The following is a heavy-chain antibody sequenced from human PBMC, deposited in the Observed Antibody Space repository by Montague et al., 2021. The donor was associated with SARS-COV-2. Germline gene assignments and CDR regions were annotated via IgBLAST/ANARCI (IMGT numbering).Heavy chain of an antibody. V-gene: IGHV4-39*01. D-gene: IGHD5/OR15-5a*01. CDR2: IYYSGST. CDR3: ARLYDSSSYYYGMDV. CDR1: GGSISSSSYY. Sequence: SETLSLTCTVSGGSISSSSYYWGWIRQPPGKELEWIGSIYYSGSTYYNPSLKSRVTISVDTSKNQFSLKLSSVTAADTAVYYCARLYDSSSYYYGMDVWGQGTTVTASS. J-gene: IGHJ6*02.